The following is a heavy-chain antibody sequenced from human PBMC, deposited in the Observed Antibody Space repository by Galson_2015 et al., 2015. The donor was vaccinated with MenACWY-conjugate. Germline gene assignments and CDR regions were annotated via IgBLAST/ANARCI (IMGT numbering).Heavy chain of an antibody. CDR3: AREIVVAPAASWGDYYYDMDV. CDR2: INAGNGNT. CDR1: GYTFTNYA. V-gene: IGHV1-3*01. D-gene: IGHD2-2*01. J-gene: IGHJ6*02. Sequence: SVKVSCKASGYTFTNYAMHWVRQAPGQRLEWMGWINAGNGNTKYSQKFQGRVTITSDTSASTAYMELSSLRSEDTAVYYCAREIVVAPAASWGDYYYDMDVWGQGTTVTVSS.